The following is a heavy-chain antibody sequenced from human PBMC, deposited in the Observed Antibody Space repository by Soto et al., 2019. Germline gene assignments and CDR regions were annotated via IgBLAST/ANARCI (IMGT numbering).Heavy chain of an antibody. Sequence: TSETLSLTCAVYGGSISSSSYYWGWIRQPPGKGLEWIGSIYYSGSTYYNPSLKSRVTISVDTSKNQFSLKLSSVTAADTAVYYCARTYSSSWSPFDYWGQGTLVTVSS. J-gene: IGHJ4*02. CDR3: ARTYSSSWSPFDY. V-gene: IGHV4-39*01. CDR1: GGSISSSSYY. CDR2: IYYSGST. D-gene: IGHD6-13*01.